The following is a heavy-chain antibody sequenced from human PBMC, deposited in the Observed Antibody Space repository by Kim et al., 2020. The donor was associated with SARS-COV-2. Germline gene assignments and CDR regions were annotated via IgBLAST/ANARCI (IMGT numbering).Heavy chain of an antibody. CDR2: IYSGGST. CDR3: ARGIGYCSSTSCYT. Sequence: GGSLRLSCAASGFTVSSNYMSWVRQAPGKGLEWVSVIYSGGSTYYADSVKGRFTISRDNSKNTLYHQLNSLRAEDTAVYYCARGIGYCSSTSCYTWGQGTLVTVSS. D-gene: IGHD2-2*02. V-gene: IGHV3-53*01. J-gene: IGHJ5*02. CDR1: GFTVSSNY.